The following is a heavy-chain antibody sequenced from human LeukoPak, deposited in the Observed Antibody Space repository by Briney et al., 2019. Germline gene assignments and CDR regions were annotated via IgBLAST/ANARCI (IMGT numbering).Heavy chain of an antibody. CDR1: GGSFSGYY. D-gene: IGHD3-22*01. CDR2: INHSGST. Sequence: SETLSLTCAVYGGSFSGYYWSWIRQPPGKGLEWIGEINHSGSTNYNPSLKSRVTISVDTSKNQFSLKLSSVTAVDTAVYYCARVYYDSSGYLGYDYWGQGTLVTVSS. J-gene: IGHJ4*02. CDR3: ARVYYDSSGYLGYDY. V-gene: IGHV4-34*01.